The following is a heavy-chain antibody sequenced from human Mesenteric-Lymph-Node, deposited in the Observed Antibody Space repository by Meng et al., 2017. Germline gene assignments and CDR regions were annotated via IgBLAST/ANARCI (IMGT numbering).Heavy chain of an antibody. D-gene: IGHD4-17*01. J-gene: IGHJ4*02. CDR3: ARGPYGDYFDY. CDR2: ISTSGTTI. V-gene: IGHV3-48*03. Sequence: GGSLRLSCAGSGFSFSSYEMHWVRQAPGKGLEWVSYISTSGTTIYYADSVKGRFTISRNYLQMNSLRAEDTAVYYCARGPYGDYFDYWGQGTLVTVSS. CDR1: GFSFSSYE.